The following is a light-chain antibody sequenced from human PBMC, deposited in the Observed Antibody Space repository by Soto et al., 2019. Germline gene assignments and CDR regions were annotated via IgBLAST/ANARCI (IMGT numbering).Light chain of an antibody. CDR3: QQYGSSLFT. V-gene: IGKV3-20*01. J-gene: IGKJ3*01. CDR2: GAS. Sequence: EIVLTQSPGTLSLSPGERATLSCRASQSVSSSYLAWYQQKPGQAPRLLIYGASSRATGIPDRFSGSGSGXXXXXXIXXXXXEDFAVYYCQQYGSSLFTFGPGTKVDIK. CDR1: QSVSSSY.